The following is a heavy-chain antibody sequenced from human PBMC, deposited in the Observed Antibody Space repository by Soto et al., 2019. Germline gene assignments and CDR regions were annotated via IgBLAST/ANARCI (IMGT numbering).Heavy chain of an antibody. CDR1: GGSFSGYY. CDR3: ARGPTRRYFDY. J-gene: IGHJ4*02. Sequence: PSETLSLTCAVYGGSFSGYYWSWIRQPPGKGLEWIGEINHSGSTNYNPSLKSRVTISVDTSKNQFSLKLSSVTAADTAVYYCARGPTRRYFDYWGQGTLVTVSS. CDR2: INHSGST. D-gene: IGHD6-6*01. V-gene: IGHV4-34*01.